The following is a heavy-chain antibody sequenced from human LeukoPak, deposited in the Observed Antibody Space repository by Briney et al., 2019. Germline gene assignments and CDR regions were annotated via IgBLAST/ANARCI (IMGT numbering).Heavy chain of an antibody. D-gene: IGHD6-6*01. CDR1: GGSISSYY. CDR2: IYYSGST. J-gene: IGHJ5*02. Sequence: PSETLSLTCTVSGGSISSYYWSWIRQPPGKGLEWIGYIYYSGSTNYNPSLKSRVTISVDTSKNQFSLKLSPVTAADTAVYYCAIYSGSSSEAWGQGTLVTVSS. V-gene: IGHV4-59*08. CDR3: AIYSGSSSEA.